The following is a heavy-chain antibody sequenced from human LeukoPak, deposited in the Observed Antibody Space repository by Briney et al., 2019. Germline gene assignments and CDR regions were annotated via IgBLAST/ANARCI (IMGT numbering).Heavy chain of an antibody. CDR1: GYTFTSYY. J-gene: IGHJ4*02. Sequence: GASVKVSCKASGYTFTSYYIHWVRQAPGQGLEWMGIINPSGGSTNYAQDFQGRVTMTTDTSTSTAYMELRSLRSDDTAVYYCARDLWIYYGSGSYYKPNDYWGQGTLVTVSS. V-gene: IGHV1-46*01. D-gene: IGHD3-10*01. CDR3: ARDLWIYYGSGSYYKPNDY. CDR2: INPSGGST.